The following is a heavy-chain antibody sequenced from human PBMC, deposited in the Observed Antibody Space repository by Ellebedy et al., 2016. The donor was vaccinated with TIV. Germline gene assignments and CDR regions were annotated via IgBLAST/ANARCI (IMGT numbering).Heavy chain of an antibody. D-gene: IGHD1-26*01. CDR2: ISGSGGST. J-gene: IGHJ5*02. CDR3: ARDPSPLEYIGENWFDP. CDR1: GFTFSSYA. Sequence: PGGSLRLSCAASGFTFSSYAMSWVRQAPGKGLEWVSAISGSGGSTYYADSVKGRFTISRDNSKNTLYLQMNSLRAEDTALYYCARDPSPLEYIGENWFDPWGQGTLVTVSS. V-gene: IGHV3-23*01.